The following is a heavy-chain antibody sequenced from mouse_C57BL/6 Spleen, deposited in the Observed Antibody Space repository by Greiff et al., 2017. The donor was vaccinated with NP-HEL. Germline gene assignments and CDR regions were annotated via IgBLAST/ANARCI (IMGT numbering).Heavy chain of an antibody. CDR3: ARISYGTRYFDV. CDR2: IHPNSGST. Sequence: QVQLQQPGAELVKPGASVKLSCKASGYTFTSYWMHWVKQRPGQGLEWIGMIHPNSGSTNYNEKFKSKATLTVDKSSSTAYMQLSSLTSEDSAVYYCARISYGTRYFDVWGTGTTVTVSS. J-gene: IGHJ1*03. V-gene: IGHV1-64*01. D-gene: IGHD1-1*01. CDR1: GYTFTSYW.